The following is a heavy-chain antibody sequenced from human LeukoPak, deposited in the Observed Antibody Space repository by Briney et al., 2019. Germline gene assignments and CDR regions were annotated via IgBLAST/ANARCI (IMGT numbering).Heavy chain of an antibody. V-gene: IGHV4-38-2*02. CDR2: IYHSGTT. CDR1: NYSITSGYF. J-gene: IGHJ4*02. D-gene: IGHD3-22*01. Sequence: SETLSLTCAVSNYSITSGYFWGWIRQPPGKGLEWIAGIYHSGTTYYNPSLRNRVTLFVDTSMNQFSLKLTSLTAADTAVYYCARDGVFHDSDGYSFDYWGQGTLVTVSS. CDR3: ARDGVFHDSDGYSFDY.